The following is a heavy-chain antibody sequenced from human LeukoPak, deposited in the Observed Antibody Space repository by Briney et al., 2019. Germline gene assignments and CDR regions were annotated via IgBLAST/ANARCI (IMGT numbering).Heavy chain of an antibody. Sequence: GGSPRLSCTASGFTFGDFAMRWGRPGPGEGVGGVGFIRSKDYGGTTEYAASVKGRFTISRDDSKSIAYLQMNSLKTEDTAVYYCTRPSYSGYDQRPIDYWGQGTLVTVSS. J-gene: IGHJ4*02. D-gene: IGHD5-12*01. CDR2: IRSKDYGGTT. CDR1: GFTFGDFA. V-gene: IGHV3-49*04. CDR3: TRPSYSGYDQRPIDY.